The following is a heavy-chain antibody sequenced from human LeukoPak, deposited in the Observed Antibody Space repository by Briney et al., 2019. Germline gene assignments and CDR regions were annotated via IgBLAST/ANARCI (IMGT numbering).Heavy chain of an antibody. Sequence: SETLSLTCAVYGGSFSGYYWSWIRQPPGKGLEWIGEINHSGSTNYNPSLKSRVTISVDTSKNQFSLKLSSVTAADTAVYYCARHRGDIAAAGNQIYYYYYMDVWGKGTTVTISS. D-gene: IGHD6-13*01. CDR3: ARHRGDIAAAGNQIYYYYYMDV. J-gene: IGHJ6*03. V-gene: IGHV4-34*01. CDR2: INHSGST. CDR1: GGSFSGYY.